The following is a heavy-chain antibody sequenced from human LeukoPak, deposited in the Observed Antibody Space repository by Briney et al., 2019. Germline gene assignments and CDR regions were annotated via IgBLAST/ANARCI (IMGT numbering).Heavy chain of an antibody. J-gene: IGHJ4*02. CDR3: GRNNFGYDFY. V-gene: IGHV3-48*04. Sequence: GGSLRLSCAASGFTFSSYSMNWVRQAPGEGLEWVSYISSSSSTIYYADSVKGRFTISRDNAKNSLYLQMNSLRAEDTAVYYCGRNNFGYDFYWGQGTLVTVSS. D-gene: IGHD3-3*01. CDR2: ISSSSSTI. CDR1: GFTFSSYS.